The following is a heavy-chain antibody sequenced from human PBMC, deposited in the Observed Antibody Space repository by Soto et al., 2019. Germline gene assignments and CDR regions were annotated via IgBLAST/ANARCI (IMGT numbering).Heavy chain of an antibody. J-gene: IGHJ4*02. D-gene: IGHD3-9*01. CDR2: IYWNDEK. CDR3: ARDSDDGLTGQKRYFDS. Sequence: GSGPTLVNPTQTLTLTCTFSGFSLTTSGVGVGWIRQPPGKALEWLALIYWNDEKRYSPSLKSRLTITKDTSRNQVVLTMTNMDPVDTPSYYCARDSDDGLTGQKRYFDSWGQGTLVTVSS. CDR1: GFSLTTSGVG. V-gene: IGHV2-5*01.